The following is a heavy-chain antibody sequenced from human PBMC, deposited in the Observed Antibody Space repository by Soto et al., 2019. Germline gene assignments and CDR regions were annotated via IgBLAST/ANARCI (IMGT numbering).Heavy chain of an antibody. Sequence: SETLSLTCTVSGGSIRSYYWSWIRQPPGKGLEWIGYIHYSGITDYNPSLKSRVTISVDTSKNQFSLKVNSVTAADSAVYYCARDLGYCSGTPCYTYFDPWGQGTLVTVSS. CDR3: ARDLGYCSGTPCYTYFDP. CDR2: IHYSGIT. J-gene: IGHJ5*02. CDR1: GGSIRSYY. D-gene: IGHD2-15*01. V-gene: IGHV4-59*01.